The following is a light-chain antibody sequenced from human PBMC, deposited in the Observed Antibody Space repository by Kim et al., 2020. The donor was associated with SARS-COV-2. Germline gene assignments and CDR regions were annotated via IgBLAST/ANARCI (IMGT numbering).Light chain of an antibody. V-gene: IGLV1-44*01. J-gene: IGLJ3*02. CDR3: AAWDDRLNGLWV. CDR1: PSTIGCNA. CDR2: SNN. Sequence: QRVPISCSGSPSTIGCNAVNWYQQLPGTAPKLLIYSNNQQPSGVPDRFSGSKSGTSAFLAISGLQSEDEAVYYCAAWDDRLNGLWVFGGGTQLTVL.